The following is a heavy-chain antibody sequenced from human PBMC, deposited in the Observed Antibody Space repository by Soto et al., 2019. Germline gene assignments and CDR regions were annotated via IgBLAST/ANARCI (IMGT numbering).Heavy chain of an antibody. V-gene: IGHV3-48*01. CDR1: GFTFSSYS. CDR3: AGEADYLNWFDP. Sequence: EVQLVESGGGLVQPGGSLRLSCAASGFTFSSYSMNWVRQAPGKGLEWVSYISSSSSTIYYVDSVKGRFTISRDNAKNSLYLQMNSLRAEDTAVYYCAGEADYLNWFDPWGQGTLVTVSS. J-gene: IGHJ5*02. D-gene: IGHD4-17*01. CDR2: ISSSSSTI.